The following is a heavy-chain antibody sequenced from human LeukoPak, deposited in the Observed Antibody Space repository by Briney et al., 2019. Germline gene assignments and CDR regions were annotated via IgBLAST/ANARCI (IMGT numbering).Heavy chain of an antibody. CDR1: GGSISSAKW. Sequence: PSGTLSLTCAVSGGSISSAKWWSWVRQPPGKGLEWIGEIDHSGSANYNPSLKSRIIISVDKSNNQFSLTLNSVTAADTAVYYCARNDYGDYDDHYYGMDVWGQGATVTVSS. D-gene: IGHD4-17*01. CDR3: ARNDYGDYDDHYYGMDV. CDR2: IDHSGSA. V-gene: IGHV4-4*02. J-gene: IGHJ6*02.